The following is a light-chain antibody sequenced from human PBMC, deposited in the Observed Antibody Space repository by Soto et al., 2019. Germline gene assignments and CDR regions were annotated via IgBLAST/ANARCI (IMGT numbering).Light chain of an antibody. CDR3: QQYNSYLWT. Sequence: DIPMTQSPSTLSASVGDRVTITCRASQSISSWLAWYQQKPGKAPKLLIYKASSLESGVPSRFSGSGSGTEFTLTISSVQPDDFATYCCQQYNSYLWTFGQGTKVEIK. J-gene: IGKJ1*01. CDR2: KAS. V-gene: IGKV1-5*03. CDR1: QSISSW.